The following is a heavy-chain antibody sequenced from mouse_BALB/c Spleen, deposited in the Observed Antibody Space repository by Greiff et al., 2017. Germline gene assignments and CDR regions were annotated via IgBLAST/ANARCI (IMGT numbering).Heavy chain of an antibody. J-gene: IGHJ3*01. Sequence: DVMLVESGGDLVKPGGSLKLSCAASGFTFSSYGMSWVRQTPDKRLEWVATISSGGSYTYYPDSVKGRFTISRDNAKNTLYLQMSSLKSEDTAMYYCANWEGFAYWGQGTLVTVSA. CDR2: ISSGGSYT. D-gene: IGHD4-1*01. CDR3: ANWEGFAY. CDR1: GFTFSSYG. V-gene: IGHV5-6*02.